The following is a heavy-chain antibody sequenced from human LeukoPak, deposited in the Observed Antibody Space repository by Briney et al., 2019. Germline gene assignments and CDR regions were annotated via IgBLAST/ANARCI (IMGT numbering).Heavy chain of an antibody. Sequence: GGSLRLSCAASGFTFSSYAMSWVRQAPGKGLEWVSVISVSGDSTYYADSVKGRFTISRDNSKNTLYLQMNSLRAEDTAIYYCAKLIAARGPGDYWGQGTLVTVSS. D-gene: IGHD6-6*01. CDR3: AKLIAARGPGDY. CDR2: ISVSGDST. V-gene: IGHV3-23*01. CDR1: GFTFSSYA. J-gene: IGHJ4*02.